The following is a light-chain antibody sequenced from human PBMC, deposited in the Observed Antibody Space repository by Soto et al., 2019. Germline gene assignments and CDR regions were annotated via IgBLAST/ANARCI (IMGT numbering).Light chain of an antibody. CDR2: GAS. CDR1: QSVSSSY. J-gene: IGKJ5*01. Sequence: EIVLTQSPCTLSLSPGERATLSCRASQSVSSSYLAWYQQKPGQAPRLLIYGASSRATGIPDRFSGSGSGTDFTLTISRLEPEDFAVYYCQQYGSWITFGQGTRLEI. V-gene: IGKV3-20*01. CDR3: QQYGSWIT.